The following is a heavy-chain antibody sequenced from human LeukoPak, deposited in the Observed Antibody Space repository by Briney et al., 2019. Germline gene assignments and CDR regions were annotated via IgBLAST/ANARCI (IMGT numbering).Heavy chain of an antibody. CDR1: GYAFTNYY. J-gene: IGHJ4*02. Sequence: ASVKVSCKASGYAFTNYYMHWVRQAPGQGLEWMGIVNPSGGGTSYAQKFQGRLTMTRDTSTTTVYMELSSLRSEDTAMYYCAREIGPRQLHLWGSAFDYWGQGTLVTVSS. CDR3: AREIGPRQLHLWGSAFDY. D-gene: IGHD5-18*01. CDR2: VNPSGGGT. V-gene: IGHV1-46*01.